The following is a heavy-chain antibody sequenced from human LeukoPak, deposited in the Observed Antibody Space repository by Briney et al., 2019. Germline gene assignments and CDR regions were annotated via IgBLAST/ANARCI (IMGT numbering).Heavy chain of an antibody. CDR2: ISSSSSYI. CDR3: ARGHYFDMDV. Sequence: GGSLRLSCAASGFTFSSYSMNWVRQAPGKGLEWVSSISSSSSYIYYADSVKGRFTISRDNAKNTLYLQMHSLRAEDTAVYYCARGHYFDMDVWGQGTTVTVSS. CDR1: GFTFSSYS. V-gene: IGHV3-21*01. J-gene: IGHJ6*02.